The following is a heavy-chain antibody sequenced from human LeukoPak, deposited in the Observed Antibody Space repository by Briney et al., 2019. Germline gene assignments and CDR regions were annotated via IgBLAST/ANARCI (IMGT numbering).Heavy chain of an antibody. CDR3: ARAKGSGSFQVDY. CDR1: GFTFSSYA. J-gene: IGHJ4*02. CDR2: INDSGGST. Sequence: GGSLRLSCAASGFTFSSYAMNWVRQAPGKGLEWVSSINDSGGSTYYADSVKGRFTISRDNSKNTLYLQMNSLRAEDTAVYYCARAKGSGSFQVDYWGQGTLVTVSS. D-gene: IGHD3-10*01. V-gene: IGHV3-23*01.